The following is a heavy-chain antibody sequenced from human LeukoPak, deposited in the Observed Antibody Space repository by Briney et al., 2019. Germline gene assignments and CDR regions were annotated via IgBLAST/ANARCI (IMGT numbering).Heavy chain of an antibody. D-gene: IGHD5-18*01. Sequence: GGSLRLSCAASGFAFDSFGMHRFRQAPGEGLEWVAFIQYDGNNEYYTDSVKGRFTVSRDNSKNTLYLQMNSLRLDDTAMYYCAGYGRYWGQGTLVTVSS. J-gene: IGHJ4*02. CDR1: GFAFDSFG. CDR2: IQYDGNNE. CDR3: AGYGRY. V-gene: IGHV3-30*02.